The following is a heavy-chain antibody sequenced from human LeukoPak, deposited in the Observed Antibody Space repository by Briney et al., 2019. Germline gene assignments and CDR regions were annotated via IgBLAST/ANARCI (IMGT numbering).Heavy chain of an antibody. D-gene: IGHD2-2*01. CDR3: ARDLGYCSSSSCNNWFDP. V-gene: IGHV1-2*02. CDR2: INPNSGGT. J-gene: IGHJ5*02. CDR1: GYTFTGYY. Sequence: ASVKVSCKASGYTFTGYYMHWVRQAHGQGLEWMGWINPNSGGTNYAQKFQGRVTMTRDTSISTAYMELSRLRSDDTAVYYCARDLGYCSSSSCNNWFDPWGQGTLVTVSS.